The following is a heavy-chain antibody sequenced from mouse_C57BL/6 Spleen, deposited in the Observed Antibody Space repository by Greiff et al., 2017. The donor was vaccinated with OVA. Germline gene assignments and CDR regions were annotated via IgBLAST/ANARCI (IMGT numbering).Heavy chain of an antibody. V-gene: IGHV1-52*01. CDR2: IDPSDSET. D-gene: IGHD2-2*01. J-gene: IGHJ4*01. CDR1: GYTFTSYW. CDR3: ARAGNDGYDDDAMDY. Sequence: QVQLQQPGAELVRPGSSVKLSCKASGYTFTSYWMHWVKQRPIQGLEWIGNIDPSDSETHYNQKFKDKATLTVDKSSSTAYMQLSSLTSEDSAVYYYARAGNDGYDDDAMDYWGQGTSVTVSS.